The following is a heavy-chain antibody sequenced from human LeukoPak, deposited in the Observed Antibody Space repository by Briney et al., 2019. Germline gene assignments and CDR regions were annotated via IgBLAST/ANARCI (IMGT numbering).Heavy chain of an antibody. D-gene: IGHD2-2*02. V-gene: IGHV3-48*04. CDR2: ISSSSSTI. Sequence: GGSLRLSCAASGFTFSTYSMNWVRQAPGKGLEWVSYISSSSSTIYYADSVKGRFTISRDNAKNSLYLQMNSLRAEDTAVYYCASTTRYTSRPFDYWGQGTLVTVSS. CDR1: GFTFSTYS. J-gene: IGHJ4*02. CDR3: ASTTRYTSRPFDY.